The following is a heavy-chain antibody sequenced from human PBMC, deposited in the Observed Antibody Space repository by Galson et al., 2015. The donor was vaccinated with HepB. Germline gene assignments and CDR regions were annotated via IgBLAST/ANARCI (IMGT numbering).Heavy chain of an antibody. J-gene: IGHJ6*02. CDR3: ARDLDIVVVPAAPTYYYGMDV. CDR1: GYTFTSYG. Sequence: SVKVSCKASGYTFTSYGISWVRQAPGQGLEWMGWISAYNGNINYAQKLQGRVTMTTDTSTSTAYMELRSLRSDDTAVYYCARDLDIVVVPAAPTYYYGMDVWGQGTTVTVSS. V-gene: IGHV1-18*04. D-gene: IGHD2-2*03. CDR2: ISAYNGNI.